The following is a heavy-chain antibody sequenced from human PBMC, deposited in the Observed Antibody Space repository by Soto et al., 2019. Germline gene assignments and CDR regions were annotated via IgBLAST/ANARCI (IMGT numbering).Heavy chain of an antibody. V-gene: IGHV3-11*03. Sequence: PGGSLRLSCVASGFTFSDHYMTWIRQAPGKGLEWLSYISTSSSYTNYADSVKGRFTISRDNAMNSLYLQMNSLRAEDTAVYYCARLRLTGYFYYWGQGTLVTVSS. CDR2: ISTSSSYT. CDR3: ARLRLTGYFYY. CDR1: GFTFSDHY. J-gene: IGHJ4*02.